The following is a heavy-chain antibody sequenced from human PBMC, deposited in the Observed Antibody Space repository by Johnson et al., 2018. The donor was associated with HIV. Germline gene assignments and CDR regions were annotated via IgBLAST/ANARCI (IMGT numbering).Heavy chain of an antibody. V-gene: IGHV3-23*01. CDR1: GFTFNNYV. CDR3: ARQTLRAFDI. CDR2: ISGSDFGP. Sequence: EVQLLESGGGLVQPGGSLRLSCAASGFTFNNYVMTWVRQAPGKGLEWVSGISGSDFGPYYADSVRGRFTISRDNSKHTLYQQMNSLRAEDTAVYYCARQTLRAFDIWGQWTMVTVSS. J-gene: IGHJ3*02.